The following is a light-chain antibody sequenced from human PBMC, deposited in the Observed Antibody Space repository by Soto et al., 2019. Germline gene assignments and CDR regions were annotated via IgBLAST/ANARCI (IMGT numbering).Light chain of an antibody. CDR1: QSVSSSY. Sequence: DIVLTQSPGTLSLSPGERATLSCRASQSVSSSYLAWYQRKPGQAPRLLIYGASSRATGIRDRFSGSGSGTDFTLTISRLEPEDFAVYYCQQYGSSPLWTFGQGTKVEIK. CDR2: GAS. J-gene: IGKJ1*01. CDR3: QQYGSSPLWT. V-gene: IGKV3-20*01.